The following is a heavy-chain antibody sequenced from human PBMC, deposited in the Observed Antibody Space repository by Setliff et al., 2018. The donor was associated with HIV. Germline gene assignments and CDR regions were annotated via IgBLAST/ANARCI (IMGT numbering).Heavy chain of an antibody. V-gene: IGHV1-18*01. J-gene: IGHJ6*03. D-gene: IGHD2-8*01. CDR1: GYSLSTYA. CDR2: IDSNNGNR. CDR3: VRLTADRTNYYYYMDV. Sequence: GASVKVSCKASGYSLSTYAISWARQAPGQGLVWMGWIDSNNGNRNFAQKFRGRVTMTTDISTNTAYMEVRSLSFDDTAVYYCVRLTADRTNYYYYMDVWGKGTTVTVSS.